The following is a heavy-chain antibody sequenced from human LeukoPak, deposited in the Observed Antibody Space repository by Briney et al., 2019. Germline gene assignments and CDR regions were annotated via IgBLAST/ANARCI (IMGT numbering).Heavy chain of an antibody. J-gene: IGHJ4*02. V-gene: IGHV4-39*01. CDR1: GGSISSSSYY. D-gene: IGHD5-18*01. Sequence: SETLSLTCTVSGGSISSSSYYWGWVRQPPGKGLEWIGSIYYSGSTYYNSSLKSRVTISVDTSKNQVSLELSSVTAADTAVYYCARLRGYSYGDFDYWGQGTLVTVSS. CDR2: IYYSGST. CDR3: ARLRGYSYGDFDY.